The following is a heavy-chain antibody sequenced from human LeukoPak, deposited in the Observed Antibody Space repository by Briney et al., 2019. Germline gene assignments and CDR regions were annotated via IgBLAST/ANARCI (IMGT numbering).Heavy chain of an antibody. CDR3: ARDGGSTPYAFDI. CDR1: GFTFSSYS. D-gene: IGHD3-10*01. J-gene: IGHJ3*02. CDR2: ISSGSGTI. V-gene: IGHV3-48*02. Sequence: GGSLRLSCAASGFTFSSYSMNWVRQAPGKGLECVSYISSGSGTIYYADSAKGRFTISRDNAKNSLYLQMNSLRDEDTAVYYCARDGGSTPYAFDIWGQGTMVTVSS.